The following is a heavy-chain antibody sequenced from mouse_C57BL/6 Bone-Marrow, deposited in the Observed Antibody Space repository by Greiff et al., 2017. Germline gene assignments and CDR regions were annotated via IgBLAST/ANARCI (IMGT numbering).Heavy chain of an antibody. J-gene: IGHJ3*01. D-gene: IGHD2-4*01. CDR1: GFTFSSYG. Sequence: EVQLMESGGDLVKPGGSLKLSCAASGFTFSSYGMSWVRQTPDKRLEWVATISSGGSYTYYPDSVKGRFTISRDNAKNTLYLQMSSLKSEDTAMYYCARGDYDYPLFAYWGQGTLVTVSA. V-gene: IGHV5-6*01. CDR3: ARGDYDYPLFAY. CDR2: ISSGGSYT.